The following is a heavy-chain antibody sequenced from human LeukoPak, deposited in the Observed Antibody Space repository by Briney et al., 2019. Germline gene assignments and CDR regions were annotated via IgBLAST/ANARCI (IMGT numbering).Heavy chain of an antibody. J-gene: IGHJ4*02. V-gene: IGHV3-30*03. Sequence: GGSLRLSCAASGFTFSSYGMHWVRQAPGKGLEWVAVISYDGSNKYYADSVKGRFTISRDNSKNTLYLQMNSLRNEDTALFFCARDHPPPPGYNYGWVDYWGLGTLVTVSS. CDR2: ISYDGSNK. D-gene: IGHD5-18*01. CDR3: ARDHPPPPGYNYGWVDY. CDR1: GFTFSSYG.